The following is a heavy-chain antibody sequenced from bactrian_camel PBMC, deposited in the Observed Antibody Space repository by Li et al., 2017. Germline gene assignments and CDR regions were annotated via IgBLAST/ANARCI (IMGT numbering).Heavy chain of an antibody. V-gene: IGHV3S40*01. D-gene: IGHD5*01. CDR1: GYTFLPRS. CDR3: AAGYIGSRCDLAATSYNY. J-gene: IGHJ4*01. CDR2: IYTGGAGR. Sequence: DVQLVESGGGSVQAGTSLRLSCAASGYTFLPRSMAWFRQAPGKEREAVASIYTGGAGRCYADSVKGRFTISRDNAKNTVYLQMNSLEAEDTAMYYCAAGYIGSRCDLAATSYNYWGQGTQVTVS.